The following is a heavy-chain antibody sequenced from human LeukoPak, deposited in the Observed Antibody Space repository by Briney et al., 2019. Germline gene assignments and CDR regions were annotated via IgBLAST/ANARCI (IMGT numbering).Heavy chain of an antibody. CDR1: GGSISSGSYY. Sequence: SQTLSLICTVSGGSISSGSYYWSWIRQPAGKGLEWIGRIYTSGSTNYNPSLKSRVTISVDTSKNQFSLKLSSVTAADTAVYYCARAPREMATISFDYWGQGTLVTVSS. V-gene: IGHV4-61*02. J-gene: IGHJ4*02. CDR3: ARAPREMATISFDY. CDR2: IYTSGST. D-gene: IGHD5-24*01.